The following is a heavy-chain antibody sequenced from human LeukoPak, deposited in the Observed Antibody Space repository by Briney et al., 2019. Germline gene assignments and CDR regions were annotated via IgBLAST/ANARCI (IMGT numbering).Heavy chain of an antibody. V-gene: IGHV3-23*01. D-gene: IGHD6-19*01. J-gene: IGHJ4*02. CDR3: ARSKWTPCIAGARPAYFDY. CDR1: GFTFSSYA. Sequence: VGSLRLSCAVSGFTFSSYAMSWVRQAPGKELEWVSAISGSGGSTYYEDSVKGRFTNSRDKSKPALYLQMSSLHGGDMVVYPCARSKWTPCIAGARPAYFDYWGQGTLVTVCS. CDR2: ISGSGGST.